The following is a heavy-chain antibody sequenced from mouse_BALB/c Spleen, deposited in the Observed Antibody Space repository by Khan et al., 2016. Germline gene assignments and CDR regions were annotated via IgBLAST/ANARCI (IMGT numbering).Heavy chain of an antibody. V-gene: IGHV8-9*01. CDR1: GFSLNTFGMG. CDR2: IYWDDDK. CDR3: AGRTHVGDNYYFDY. D-gene: IGHD1-3*01. Sequence: QVTLKESGPGILQPSQTLSLTCSFSGFSLNTFGMGVSWIRQPSGKGLEWLAHIYWDDDKHFNPSLKSRLTISKDASNNLVFLKIATVDTADAATYFCAGRTHVGDNYYFDYWGQGTTLTVSS. J-gene: IGHJ2*01.